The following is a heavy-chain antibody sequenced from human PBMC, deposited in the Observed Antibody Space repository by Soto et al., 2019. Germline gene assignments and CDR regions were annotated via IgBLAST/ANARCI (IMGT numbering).Heavy chain of an antibody. Sequence: PSETLSLTCTVSGGSISSSSYYWGWIRQPPGKGLEWIGSIYYSGSTYYNPSLKSRVTISVDTSKNQFSLKLSSVTAADTAVYYCARRPYSSSPNDYFDYWRQGTLVTVSS. CDR3: ARRPYSSSPNDYFDY. J-gene: IGHJ4*02. CDR1: GGSISSSSYY. V-gene: IGHV4-39*01. CDR2: IYYSGST. D-gene: IGHD6-13*01.